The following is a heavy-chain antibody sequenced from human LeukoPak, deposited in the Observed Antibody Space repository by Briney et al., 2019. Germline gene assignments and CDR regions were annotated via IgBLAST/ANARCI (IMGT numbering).Heavy chain of an antibody. Sequence: GGSLRLSCAASGFTFSSYSMNWVRQAPGKGLEWVSYISSSSSTIYYADSVKGRFTISRDNAKNSLYLQMNSLRDGDTAVYYCAGVSGDYVLGYWGQGTLVTVSS. CDR3: AGVSGDYVLGY. CDR2: ISSSSSTI. D-gene: IGHD4-17*01. CDR1: GFTFSSYS. V-gene: IGHV3-48*02. J-gene: IGHJ4*02.